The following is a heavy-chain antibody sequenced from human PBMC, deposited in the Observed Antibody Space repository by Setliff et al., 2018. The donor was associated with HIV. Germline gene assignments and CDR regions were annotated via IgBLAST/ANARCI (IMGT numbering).Heavy chain of an antibody. CDR3: ARDRVRITIFGANDASDI. V-gene: IGHV1-46*01. J-gene: IGHJ3*02. CDR1: GYTFTSYY. D-gene: IGHD3-3*01. Sequence: ASVKVSCKASGYTFTSYYMNWVRQAPGQGLEWMGIINPSGGSSTHAQKFQGRVAMTRDTSTSTVYMELSSLRSEDTAVYYCARDRVRITIFGANDASDIWGQGTMVTVSS. CDR2: INPSGGSS.